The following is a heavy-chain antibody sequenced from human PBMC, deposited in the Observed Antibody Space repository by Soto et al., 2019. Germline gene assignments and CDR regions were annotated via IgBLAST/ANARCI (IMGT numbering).Heavy chain of an antibody. CDR2: IFYSGST. V-gene: IGHV4-59*01. Sequence: QVQLQESGPELVKPSETLSLTCTVSGGSISSYYWSWIRQPPGKGLEWIGYIFYSGSTNYNPSLKXRVTISVDTSKNQFSLKLSSVTAADTAVYYCARRYGSAFDIWGHGTMVTVSS. CDR1: GGSISSYY. D-gene: IGHD4-17*01. CDR3: ARRYGSAFDI. J-gene: IGHJ3*02.